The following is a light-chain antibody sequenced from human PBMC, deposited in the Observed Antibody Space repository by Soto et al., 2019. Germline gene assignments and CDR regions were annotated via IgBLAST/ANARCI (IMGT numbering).Light chain of an antibody. CDR3: QQYNSWPLT. CDR2: GAP. V-gene: IGKV3-15*01. Sequence: EMVMTQSPATQSGSPGEGATLSCMASQSVRTKLAWYQQKAGQAPRLLIYGAPTRATGVSDRFSGSGSGTEYTLTISSLQSEDFAVYYCQQYNSWPLTFGGGTKVDIK. CDR1: QSVRTK. J-gene: IGKJ4*01.